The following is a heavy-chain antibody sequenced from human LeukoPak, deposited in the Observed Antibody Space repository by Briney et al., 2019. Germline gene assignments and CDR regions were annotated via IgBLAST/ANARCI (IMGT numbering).Heavy chain of an antibody. CDR3: ARPAGAAATGVFDY. J-gene: IGHJ4*02. D-gene: IGHD2-15*01. V-gene: IGHV1-69*13. CDR1: GGTFSSYA. Sequence: ASVKVSCKASGGTFSSYAISWVRQAPGQGLEWMGGIIPIFGTANYAQKFQGRVTITADESTSTAYMELSSLRSEDTAVYYCARPAGAAATGVFDYWGQGTLVTVSS. CDR2: IIPIFGTA.